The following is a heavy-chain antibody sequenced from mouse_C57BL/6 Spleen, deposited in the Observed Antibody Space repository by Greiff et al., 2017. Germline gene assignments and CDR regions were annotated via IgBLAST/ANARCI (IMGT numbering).Heavy chain of an antibody. J-gene: IGHJ2*01. CDR2: INPSNGGT. Sequence: VQLQQPGTELVKPGASVKLSCKASGYTFTSYWMHWVKQRPGQGLEWIGNINPSNGGTNYNEKFKSKATLTVDKSSSTAYMQLSILTSEDSAVYYGARAGIYDGSLQGYWGQGTTLTVSS. D-gene: IGHD2-3*01. CDR1: GYTFTSYW. V-gene: IGHV1-53*01. CDR3: ARAGIYDGSLQGY.